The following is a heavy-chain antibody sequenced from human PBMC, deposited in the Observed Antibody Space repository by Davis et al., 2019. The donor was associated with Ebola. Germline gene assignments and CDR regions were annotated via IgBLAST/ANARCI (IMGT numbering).Heavy chain of an antibody. J-gene: IGHJ6*02. CDR3: ARVPRYCSSTSCYYYGMDV. D-gene: IGHD2-2*01. V-gene: IGHV1-18*01. CDR2: ISAYNGNT. CDR1: GYTFTSYG. Sequence: ASVKVSCKASGYTFTSYGISWVRQAPGQGLEWMGWISAYNGNTNYAQKLQGRVTMTTDTSTSTAYMELRSLKSDDTAVYYCARVPRYCSSTSCYYYGMDVWGQGTTVTVSS.